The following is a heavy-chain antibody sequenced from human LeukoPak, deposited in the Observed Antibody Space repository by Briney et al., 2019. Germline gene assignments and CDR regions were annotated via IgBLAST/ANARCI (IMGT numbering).Heavy chain of an antibody. Sequence: SETLSLTCAVYGGSFSGYYWSWIRQPPGKGLEWIGEINHSGSTNYNTSLKSRVTISVDTSKNQFSLKLSSVTAADTAVYYCARGVLRYFDWLVGPFDYWGQGTLVTVSS. CDR2: INHSGST. CDR3: ARGVLRYFDWLVGPFDY. V-gene: IGHV4-34*01. J-gene: IGHJ4*02. CDR1: GGSFSGYY. D-gene: IGHD3-9*01.